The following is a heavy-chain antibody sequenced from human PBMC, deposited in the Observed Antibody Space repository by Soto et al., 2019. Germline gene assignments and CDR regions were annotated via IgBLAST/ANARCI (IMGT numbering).Heavy chain of an antibody. D-gene: IGHD6-19*01. CDR3: ATGSLKPPPYSSGWFPFDY. V-gene: IGHV1-24*01. J-gene: IGHJ4*02. Sequence: RASVKVSCKVSGYTLTELSMHWVRQAPGKGLEWMGGFDPEDGKTIYAQKFQGRVTMTEDTSTDTAYMELSSLRSEDTAVYYCATGSLKPPPYSSGWFPFDYWGQGTLVTVSS. CDR1: GYTLTELS. CDR2: FDPEDGKT.